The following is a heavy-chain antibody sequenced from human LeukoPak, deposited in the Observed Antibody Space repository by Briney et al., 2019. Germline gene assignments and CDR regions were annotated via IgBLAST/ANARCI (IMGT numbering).Heavy chain of an antibody. D-gene: IGHD7-27*01. CDR2: INSDGSST. V-gene: IGHV3-74*01. CDR1: GFTFRSYW. J-gene: IGHJ4*02. Sequence: GGSLRLSCAASGFTFRSYWMHWVRQAPGKGLVWVSRINSDGSSTSYADSVKGRFTISRDNAKNTLYLQMNTLRAEVTAVYYCVSIPGDWGQGILVTVSS. CDR3: VSIPGD.